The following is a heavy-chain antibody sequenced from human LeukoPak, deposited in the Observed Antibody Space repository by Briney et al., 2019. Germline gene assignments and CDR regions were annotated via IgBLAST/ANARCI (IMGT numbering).Heavy chain of an antibody. CDR1: GFTFISYA. V-gene: IGHV3-30*04. CDR3: ARSLWDTAMATPDY. CDR2: ISYDGSNK. J-gene: IGHJ4*02. Sequence: SGGSLRLSCAASGFTFISYAMHWVRQAPGKGLEWVAVISYDGSNKYYADSVKGRFTISRDNSKNTLYLQMNSLRAEDTAVYYCARSLWDTAMATPDYWGQGTLVTVSS. D-gene: IGHD5-18*01.